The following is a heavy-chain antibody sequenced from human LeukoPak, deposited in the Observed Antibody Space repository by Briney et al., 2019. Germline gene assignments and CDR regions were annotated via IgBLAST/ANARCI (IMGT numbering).Heavy chain of an antibody. D-gene: IGHD2-2*02. CDR3: ARGLGYCSSTSCYRDLDYYYYGMDV. Sequence: PSETLSLTCAVYAGSFSGYYWSWFRQPPGKGLEWIGEINHSGSTNYNPSLKSRVTISVDTSKNQFSLKLSSVTAADTAVYYCARGLGYCSSTSCYRDLDYYYYGMDVWGQGTTVTVSS. CDR1: AGSFSGYY. CDR2: INHSGST. J-gene: IGHJ6*02. V-gene: IGHV4-34*01.